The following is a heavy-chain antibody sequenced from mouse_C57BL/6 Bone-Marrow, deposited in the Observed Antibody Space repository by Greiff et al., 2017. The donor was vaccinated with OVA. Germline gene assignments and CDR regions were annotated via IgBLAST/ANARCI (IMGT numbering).Heavy chain of an antibody. V-gene: IGHV2-2*01. CDR2: IWSGGST. Sequence: VQLQQSGPGLVQPSQSLSITCTVSGFSLTSYGVHWVRQSPGKGLEWLGVIWSGGSTDDNAAFISRLSISKDNSTCQVFFKVNSLQADDTAIDYGAKSSNWGPHFDYWGQGTTLTVSS. CDR1: GFSLTSYG. J-gene: IGHJ2*01. D-gene: IGHD4-1*01. CDR3: AKSSNWGPHFDY.